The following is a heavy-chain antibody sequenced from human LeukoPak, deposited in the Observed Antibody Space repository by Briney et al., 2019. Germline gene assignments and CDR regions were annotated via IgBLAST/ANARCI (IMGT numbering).Heavy chain of an antibody. CDR2: IYNGGST. D-gene: IGHD3/OR15-3a*01. J-gene: IGHJ4*02. CDR3: ARHRTDGTDFFDY. CDR1: GVSISSYY. V-gene: IGHV4-59*08. Sequence: KPSETLSLTCTVSGVSISSYYWSWIRQPPGKGLEWIAYIYNGGSTKHNPSLKSRVTISVDTSKNQLSLTMSSVTAADTAVYYCARHRTDGTDFFDYWGQGSLVTVSS.